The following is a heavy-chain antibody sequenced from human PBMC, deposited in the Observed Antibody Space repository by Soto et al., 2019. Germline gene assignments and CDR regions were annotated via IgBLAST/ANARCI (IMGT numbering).Heavy chain of an antibody. J-gene: IGHJ4*02. CDR2: IWYDGSNK. V-gene: IGHV3-33*01. Sequence: QVQLVESGGGVVQPGRSLRLSCAASGFTFSSYGMHWVRQAPGKGLEWVAVIWYDGSNKYYADSVKGRFTISRDNSKNTLYLQMHSLRAEDTAVYSGARDGCGGDCVGVDYWGQGTLVTVSS. CDR1: GFTFSSYG. CDR3: ARDGCGGDCVGVDY. D-gene: IGHD2-21*02.